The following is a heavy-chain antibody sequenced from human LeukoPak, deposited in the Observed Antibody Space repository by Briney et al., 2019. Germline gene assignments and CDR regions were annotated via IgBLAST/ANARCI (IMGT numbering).Heavy chain of an antibody. V-gene: IGHV3-66*01. Sequence: GGSLRLSCAASGFTVSSNYMSWVRQAPGKGLEWVSVTYSGGSTYYADSVKGRFTISRDNSKNTLYLQMNSLRAEDTAVYYCARVGWFYGSSGYYFDYWGQGTLVTVSS. CDR3: ARVGWFYGSSGYYFDY. J-gene: IGHJ4*02. D-gene: IGHD3-22*01. CDR2: TYSGGST. CDR1: GFTVSSNY.